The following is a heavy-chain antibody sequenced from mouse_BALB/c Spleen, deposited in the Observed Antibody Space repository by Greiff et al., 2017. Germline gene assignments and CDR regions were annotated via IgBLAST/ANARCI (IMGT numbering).Heavy chain of an antibody. CDR2: IFPGSGNT. J-gene: IGHJ2*01. Sequence: VQLQQSGPELVKPGASVKISCKASGYSFTSYYIHWVKQRPGQGLEWIGWIFPGSGNTKYNEKFKGKATLTADTSSSTAYMQLSSLTSEDSAVYCCAREGGYDDFDYWGQGTTLTVSS. V-gene: IGHV1-66*01. CDR1: GYSFTSYY. D-gene: IGHD2-2*01. CDR3: AREGGYDDFDY.